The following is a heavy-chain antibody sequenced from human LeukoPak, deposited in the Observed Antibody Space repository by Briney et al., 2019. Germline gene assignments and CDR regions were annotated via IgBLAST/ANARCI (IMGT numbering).Heavy chain of an antibody. Sequence: GRSLRLSCAASGFTFSSYAMHWVRQAPGKGLEWVAVISYDGSNKYYADSVKGRFTISRDNSKNTLYLQMNSLRAEDTAVYYCARGRLITIFGVVIMDYFDYWGRGTLVTVSS. J-gene: IGHJ4*02. D-gene: IGHD3-3*01. CDR1: GFTFSSYA. V-gene: IGHV3-30*01. CDR2: ISYDGSNK. CDR3: ARGRLITIFGVVIMDYFDY.